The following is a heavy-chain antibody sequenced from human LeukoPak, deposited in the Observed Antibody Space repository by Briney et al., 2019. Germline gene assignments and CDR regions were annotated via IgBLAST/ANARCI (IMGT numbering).Heavy chain of an antibody. V-gene: IGHV1-2*02. CDR2: INPNSGGT. Sequence: ASVKVSCKASGYTFTGYYMHWVRQAPGQGLEWMGWINPNSGGTNYAQKFQGRVTVTRDTSISTAYMELSRLRSDDTAVYYCARDLLVSDFWSGYYKGDYYYGMDVWGQGTTVTVSS. J-gene: IGHJ6*02. CDR3: ARDLLVSDFWSGYYKGDYYYGMDV. CDR1: GYTFTGYY. D-gene: IGHD3-3*01.